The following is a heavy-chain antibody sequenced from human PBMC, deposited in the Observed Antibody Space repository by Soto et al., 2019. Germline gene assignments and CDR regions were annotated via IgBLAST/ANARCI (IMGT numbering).Heavy chain of an antibody. V-gene: IGHV1-69*12. CDR3: ASEYYDFWSGYPGLPNYYYYYGMDV. CDR2: IIPIFGTA. Sequence: QVQLVQSGAEVKKPGSSVKVSCKASGGTFSSYAISWVRQAPGQGLEWMGGIIPIFGTANYAQKFQGRVTMTADESTSTAYMELSSLRSEDTAVYYCASEYYDFWSGYPGLPNYYYYYGMDVWGQGTTVTVSS. D-gene: IGHD3-3*01. J-gene: IGHJ6*02. CDR1: GGTFSSYA.